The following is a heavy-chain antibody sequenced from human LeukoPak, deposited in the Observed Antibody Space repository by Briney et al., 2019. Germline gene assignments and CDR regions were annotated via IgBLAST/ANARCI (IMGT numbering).Heavy chain of an antibody. V-gene: IGHV3-21*01. D-gene: IGHD3-10*01. CDR3: ARDPLLLAGYFDL. Sequence: GGSLRLSCAASGFTFSSYSMNWVRQAPGKGLEWVSSISSSSSYIYYADSVKGRFTISRDNAKNSLYLQMNSLRAEDTAVYYCARDPLLLAGYFDLWGRGTLVTVSS. CDR1: GFTFSSYS. J-gene: IGHJ2*01. CDR2: ISSSSSYI.